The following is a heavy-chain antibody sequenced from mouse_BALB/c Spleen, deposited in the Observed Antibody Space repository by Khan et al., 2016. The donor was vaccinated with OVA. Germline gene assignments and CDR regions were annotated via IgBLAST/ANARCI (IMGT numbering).Heavy chain of an antibody. CDR1: GYSITRDYA. D-gene: IGHD1-1*01. CDR3: GRSVTITTVVATDWDY. CDR2: ISYSGRT. J-gene: IGHJ2*01. Sequence: PLPASGPGLVTPSQSLSLTCTVTGYSITRDYAWNWIRQFPGNKLEWMAYISYSGRTSYNPSLKSRISITRDTSQNQFFLQLNSVTTEDTATYYCGRSVTITTVVATDWDYWGQGTTLTVSS. V-gene: IGHV3-2*02.